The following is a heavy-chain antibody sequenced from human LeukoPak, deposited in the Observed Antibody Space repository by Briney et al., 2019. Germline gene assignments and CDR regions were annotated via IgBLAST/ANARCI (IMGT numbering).Heavy chain of an antibody. D-gene: IGHD3-10*01. CDR3: ARLYPMVRGNIPMGYNWLDP. J-gene: IGHJ5*02. Sequence: ASVKVSCKASAYTFTSYGISWVRQAPGQGLEWMGSISAYNGNTNYAQKLQGRVTMTTDTSTSTAYMELRSLRSDDTAVYYCARLYPMVRGNIPMGYNWLDPWGQGSLVTVSS. V-gene: IGHV1-18*01. CDR2: ISAYNGNT. CDR1: AYTFTSYG.